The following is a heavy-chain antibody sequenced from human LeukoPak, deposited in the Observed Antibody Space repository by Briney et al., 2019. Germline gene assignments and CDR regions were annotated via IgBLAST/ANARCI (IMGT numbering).Heavy chain of an antibody. V-gene: IGHV3-23*01. CDR3: AKGSSGYFADL. D-gene: IGHD3-22*01. CDR1: GFTFNNYG. J-gene: IGHJ5*02. Sequence: GGSLRLSCAASGFTFNNYGLIWVRQAPGKGLEWVAAISNDGGGTMYAAFVEGRFTISRDNSKNTLFLQMNSLRAEDMALYYCAKGSSGYFADLWGQGTLVTVSS. CDR2: ISNDGGGT.